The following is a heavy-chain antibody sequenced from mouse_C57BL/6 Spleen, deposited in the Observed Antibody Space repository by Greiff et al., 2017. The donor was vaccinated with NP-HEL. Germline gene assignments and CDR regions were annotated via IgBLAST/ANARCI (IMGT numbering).Heavy chain of an antibody. Sequence: VQLQQPGAELVKPGASVKLSCKASGYTFTSYWMHWVKQRPGQGLEWIGMIHPNSGSTNYNEKFKSKATLTVDKSSSTAYMQLSSLTSEDSAVYYCARGGDYYGSSYGYAMDYWGQGTSVTVSS. CDR2: IHPNSGST. CDR1: GYTFTSYW. CDR3: ARGGDYYGSSYGYAMDY. J-gene: IGHJ4*01. V-gene: IGHV1-64*01. D-gene: IGHD1-1*01.